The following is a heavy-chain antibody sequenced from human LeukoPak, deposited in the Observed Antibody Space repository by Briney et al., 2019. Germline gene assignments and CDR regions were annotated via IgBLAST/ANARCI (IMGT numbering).Heavy chain of an antibody. J-gene: IGHJ4*02. V-gene: IGHV1-8*01. D-gene: IGHD3-10*01. Sequence: ASVKVSCKASGYTFTSYDINWVRQATGQGLEWMGWMNPNSGNTGYAQKFQGRVTMTRNTSISTAYMELSSLRSEDTAVYYCARGSLITMVRGVILLPYYFDYWGQGTLVTVSP. CDR1: GYTFTSYD. CDR2: MNPNSGNT. CDR3: ARGSLITMVRGVILLPYYFDY.